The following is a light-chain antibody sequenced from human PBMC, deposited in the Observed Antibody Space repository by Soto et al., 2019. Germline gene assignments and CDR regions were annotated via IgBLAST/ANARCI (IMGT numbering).Light chain of an antibody. CDR1: SSDVGGYDY. CDR2: EVT. Sequence: SVLTQPASVSGSPGQSVTISCTGASSDVGGYDYVSWYQQHPGKAPKLMIYEVTIRPSGVSDRFSGSKSGNTASLTVSGLQAEDEADYYCSSYTGGNPSYVFGTGTKVTVL. V-gene: IGLV2-8*01. J-gene: IGLJ1*01. CDR3: SSYTGGNPSYV.